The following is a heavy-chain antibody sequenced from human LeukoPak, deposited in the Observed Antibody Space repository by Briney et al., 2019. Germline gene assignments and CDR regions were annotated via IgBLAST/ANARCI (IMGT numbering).Heavy chain of an antibody. D-gene: IGHD3-22*01. Sequence: GGSLRLSCTASGFTFGDYAMSWFRQAPGKGLEGVGFIRSKAYGGTTEYAASVKGRFTISRDDSKSIAYLQMNSLKTEDTAVYYCTRDISFKYYYDSSGYVANNAFDIWGQGTMVTVSS. J-gene: IGHJ3*02. V-gene: IGHV3-49*03. CDR1: GFTFGDYA. CDR3: TRDISFKYYYDSSGYVANNAFDI. CDR2: IRSKAYGGTT.